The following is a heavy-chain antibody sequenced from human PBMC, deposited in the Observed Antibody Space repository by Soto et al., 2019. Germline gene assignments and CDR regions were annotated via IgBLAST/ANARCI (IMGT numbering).Heavy chain of an antibody. CDR2: IIPIFGTA. V-gene: IGHV1-69*13. CDR1: GGTVSSYA. Sequence: SGSVSCKASGGTVSSYAISWVRQAPGQGLEWMGGIIPIFGTANYAQKFQGRVTITADESTSTAYMELSSLRSEDTAVYYCAGPKDTAMVTGSYYSGMDVWGHGTTVTVSS. J-gene: IGHJ6*02. D-gene: IGHD5-18*01. CDR3: AGPKDTAMVTGSYYSGMDV.